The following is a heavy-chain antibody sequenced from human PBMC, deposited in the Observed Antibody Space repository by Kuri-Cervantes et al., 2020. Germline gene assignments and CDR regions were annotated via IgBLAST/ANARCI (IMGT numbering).Heavy chain of an antibody. V-gene: IGHV1-69*06. CDR2: IIAIFGAA. CDR3: ARDLYPSIPVAGL. D-gene: IGHD6-19*01. CDR1: GGTFSSYA. J-gene: IGHJ4*02. Sequence: SVKVSCKASGGTFSSYAITWVRQAPGQGLEWMGGIIAIFGAANYAQKFQGRVTIRVTIAADKSTSTAYMELRNLRSDDTAVYFCARDLYPSIPVAGLWGQGTLVTVSS.